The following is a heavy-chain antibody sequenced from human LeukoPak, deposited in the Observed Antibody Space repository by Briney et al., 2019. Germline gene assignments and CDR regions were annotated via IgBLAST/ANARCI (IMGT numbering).Heavy chain of an antibody. CDR1: GYTFTSYD. D-gene: IGHD3-10*01. CDR2: MNPNSGNT. V-gene: IGHV1-8*01. Sequence: ASVKVSCKASGYTFTSYDINWVRQATGQGLEWMGRMNPNSGNTGYAQKFQGRVTMTRNTSISTAYMELSSLRSEDTAVYYCARIRGSGSYYSFGYWGQGTLVTVSS. J-gene: IGHJ4*02. CDR3: ARIRGSGSYYSFGY.